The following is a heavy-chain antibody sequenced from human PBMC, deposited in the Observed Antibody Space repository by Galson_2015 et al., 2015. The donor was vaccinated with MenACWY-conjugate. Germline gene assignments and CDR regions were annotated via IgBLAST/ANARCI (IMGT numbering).Heavy chain of an antibody. D-gene: IGHD4-17*01. J-gene: IGHJ6*03. V-gene: IGHV4-34*01. CDR1: SGSFSGFF. CDR3: ARAATVTTYAGYYYYMDV. Sequence: SETLSLTCAVHSGSFSGFFWAWMRQPPGKGLEWIGETNHSGSTYYNPSLKSRVTISVDTSKNQFSLKLSSVTAADTAVYYCARAATVTTYAGYYYYMDVWGKGTTVTVSS. CDR2: TNHSGST.